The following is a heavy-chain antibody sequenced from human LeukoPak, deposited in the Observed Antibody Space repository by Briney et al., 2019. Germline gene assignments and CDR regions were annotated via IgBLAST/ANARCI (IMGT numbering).Heavy chain of an antibody. D-gene: IGHD3-22*01. CDR1: GGSFSGYY. Sequence: SETLSLTCAVYGGSFSGYYWSWIRQPPGKGLEWIGEINHSGSTNYNPSLKSRVTISVDTSKNQFSLKLSSVTAADTAVYYCARGLGMGHDSSGSDWIDSWGQGTLVTVSS. CDR3: ARGLGMGHDSSGSDWIDS. CDR2: INHSGST. J-gene: IGHJ5*01. V-gene: IGHV4-34*01.